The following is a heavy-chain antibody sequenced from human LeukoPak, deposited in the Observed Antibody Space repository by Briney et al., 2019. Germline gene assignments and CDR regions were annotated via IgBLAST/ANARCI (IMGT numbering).Heavy chain of an antibody. CDR3: ARDRGYNLDY. D-gene: IGHD1-14*01. Sequence: GGSLRLSCAASGFTFSSYWTHWVRQAPGKGLVWVSLIVSDGSRTTYADSVKGRFTISRDNAKNTLYLEMNSLRAEDTAVYYCARDRGYNLDYWGQGTLVTVSS. V-gene: IGHV3-74*01. CDR2: IVSDGSRT. CDR1: GFTFSSYW. J-gene: IGHJ4*02.